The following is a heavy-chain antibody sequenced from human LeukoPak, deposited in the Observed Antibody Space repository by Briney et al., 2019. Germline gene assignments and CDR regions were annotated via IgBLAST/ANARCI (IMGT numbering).Heavy chain of an antibody. CDR1: GFTFTNYW. J-gene: IGHJ4*02. D-gene: IGHD5-18*01. CDR3: ARADWDTAMIDY. CDR2: ISSSSSYI. V-gene: IGHV3-21*01. Sequence: GGSLRLSCAVSGFTFTNYWMNWVRQAPGKGLEWVSSISSSSSYIYYADSVKGRFTISRDNAKNSLYLQMNSLRAEDTAVYYCARADWDTAMIDYWGQGTLVTVSS.